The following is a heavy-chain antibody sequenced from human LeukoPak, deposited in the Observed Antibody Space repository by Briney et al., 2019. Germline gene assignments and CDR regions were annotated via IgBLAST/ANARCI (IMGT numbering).Heavy chain of an antibody. CDR2: IWYDGSNK. CDR3: ASAHCSSTSCYPHVY. CDR1: GFTFSSYG. Sequence: GGSLRLSCAASGFTFSSYGMHWVRQAPSKGLEWVAVIWYDGSNKYYADSVKGRFTISRDNSKNTLYLQMNSLRAEDTAVYYCASAHCSSTSCYPHVYWGQGTLVTVSS. J-gene: IGHJ4*02. D-gene: IGHD2-2*01. V-gene: IGHV3-33*01.